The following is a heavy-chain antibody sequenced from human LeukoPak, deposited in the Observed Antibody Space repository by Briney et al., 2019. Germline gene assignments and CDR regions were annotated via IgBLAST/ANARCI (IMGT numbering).Heavy chain of an antibody. V-gene: IGHV4-34*01. CDR2: INHSGST. CDR1: GGSFSGYY. Sequence: SETLSLTCAVYGGSFSGYYWSWIRQPPGKGLEWIGEINHSGSTNYNPPLKSRVTISVDTSKNQFSLKLSSVTAADTAVYYCASRRVRGVVILSPPSLDYWGQGTLVTVSS. D-gene: IGHD3-10*02. J-gene: IGHJ4*02. CDR3: ASRRVRGVVILSPPSLDY.